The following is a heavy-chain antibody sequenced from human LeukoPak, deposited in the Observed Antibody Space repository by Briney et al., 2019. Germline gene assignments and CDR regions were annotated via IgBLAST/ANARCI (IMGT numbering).Heavy chain of an antibody. Sequence: GRSLGLSCAASGFTFSSYAMHWVRQAPGKGLEWVAVISYDGSNKYYADSVKGRFTISRDNSKNTLYLQMNSLRAEDTAVYYCARGRATTLDYWGQGTLVTVSS. V-gene: IGHV3-30-3*01. D-gene: IGHD5-12*01. J-gene: IGHJ4*02. CDR3: ARGRATTLDY. CDR2: ISYDGSNK. CDR1: GFTFSSYA.